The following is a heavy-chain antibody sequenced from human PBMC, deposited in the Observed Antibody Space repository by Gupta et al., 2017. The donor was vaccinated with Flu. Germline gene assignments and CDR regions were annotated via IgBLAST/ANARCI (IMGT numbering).Heavy chain of an antibody. J-gene: IGHJ4*02. CDR2: IRRKATGGTT. V-gene: IGHV3-49*03. CDR1: GFTFGDYS. CDR3: ARELHSSGWQRSFDY. D-gene: IGHD6-19*01. Sequence: EVQLVESGGGLVQPGRSLRLSCTASGFTFGDYSIHWFRQVPGEGPQWVGFIRRKATGGTTEYAASVKGRFTISRDDSKGVAYLQMNSLETEDTAIYYCARELHSSGWQRSFDYWGQGTLVAVSS.